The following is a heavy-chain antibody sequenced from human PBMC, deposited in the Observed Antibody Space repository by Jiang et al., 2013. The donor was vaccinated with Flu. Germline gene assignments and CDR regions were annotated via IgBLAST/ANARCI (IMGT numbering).Heavy chain of an antibody. V-gene: IGHV2-5*02. J-gene: IGHJ5*02. D-gene: IGHD6-13*01. CDR3: GHAIASADWGDWFDP. Sequence: PTQTLTLTCTFSGFSLSTRWSGCGLDPSAPRKGLEWLALIYWDDDKHYSPSLKSRLTITKNISKNQVVLTMTNMDPVDTATYFCGHAIASADWGDWFDPWGQGILVTVSS. CDR1: GFSLSTRWSG. CDR2: IYWDDDK.